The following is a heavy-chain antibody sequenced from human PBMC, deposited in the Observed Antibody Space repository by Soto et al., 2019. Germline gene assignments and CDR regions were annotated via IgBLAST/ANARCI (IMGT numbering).Heavy chain of an antibody. CDR3: AKDRRKVVVAAPFDY. J-gene: IGHJ4*02. Sequence: PGGSLRLSCAASGFTFISYGMHWVRQAPGKGLEWVAVISYDGSNKYYADSVKGRFTISRDNSKNTLYLQMNSLRAEDTAVYYCAKDRRKVVVAAPFDYWGQGTLVTVSS. V-gene: IGHV3-30*18. D-gene: IGHD2-15*01. CDR1: GFTFISYG. CDR2: ISYDGSNK.